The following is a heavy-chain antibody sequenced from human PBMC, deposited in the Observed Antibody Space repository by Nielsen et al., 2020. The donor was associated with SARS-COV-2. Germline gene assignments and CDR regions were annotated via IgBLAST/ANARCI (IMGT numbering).Heavy chain of an antibody. CDR1: GFTFSNHA. Sequence: GESLKISCAASGFTFSNHAMTWVRQAPGKGQQWVSGISALGGSIYYEDSVKGRFTISRDNSKNTLYLQMNSLRAEDTAVYYCAKDKWELFSENPYFFDYWGQGTLVTVSS. CDR2: ISALGGSI. J-gene: IGHJ4*02. V-gene: IGHV3-23*01. D-gene: IGHD1-26*01. CDR3: AKDKWELFSENPYFFDY.